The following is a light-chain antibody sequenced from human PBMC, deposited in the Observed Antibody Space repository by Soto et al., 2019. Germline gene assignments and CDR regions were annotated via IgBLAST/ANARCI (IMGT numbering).Light chain of an antibody. CDR1: QSVSST. CDR2: GAS. CDR3: QQYGSSLLT. Sequence: EIVMTQSPATLSVSPGERVTLSCRASQSVSSTLAWYQQKPGQAPRLLIYGASSRATGIPDRFSGSGSGTDFTLTISRLEPEDFAVYYCQQYGSSLLTFGGGTKVDIK. J-gene: IGKJ4*01. V-gene: IGKV3-20*01.